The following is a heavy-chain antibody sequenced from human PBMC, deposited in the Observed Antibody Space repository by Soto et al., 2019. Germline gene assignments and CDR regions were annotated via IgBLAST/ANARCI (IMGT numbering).Heavy chain of an antibody. CDR2: INPSGDSR. Sequence: ASVKVSCKASGFSFSDYFMHWVRQAPGQGLEWMGIINPSGDSRNYAQKFQGRVTITRDTSTSTVYMDLSSLRYEDTAVYYCAKDRTTYYYDSSGYPEFDYWGHGTLVTVSS. D-gene: IGHD3-22*01. V-gene: IGHV1-46*01. CDR3: AKDRTTYYYDSSGYPEFDY. J-gene: IGHJ4*01. CDR1: GFSFSDYF.